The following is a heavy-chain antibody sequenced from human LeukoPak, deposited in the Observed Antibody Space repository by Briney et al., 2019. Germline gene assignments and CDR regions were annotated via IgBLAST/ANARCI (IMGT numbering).Heavy chain of an antibody. Sequence: PSETLSLTCTVSGGSISSYYWSWIRQPAGKGLEWIGRIYTSGSTNYNPSLKSRVTMSVDTSKNQFSLKLSSVTAADTAVYYCARDVPEYGDYATDYWGQGTLVTVSS. CDR1: GGSISSYY. J-gene: IGHJ4*02. D-gene: IGHD4-17*01. V-gene: IGHV4-4*07. CDR3: ARDVPEYGDYATDY. CDR2: IYTSGST.